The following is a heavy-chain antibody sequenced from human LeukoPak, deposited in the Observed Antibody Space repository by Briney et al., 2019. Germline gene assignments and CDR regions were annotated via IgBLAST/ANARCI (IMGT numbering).Heavy chain of an antibody. D-gene: IGHD3-10*01. CDR2: ISWNSGSI. V-gene: IGHV3-9*01. Sequence: GRSLRLSCAASGFTFDDYAMHWVRQAPGKGLEWVSGISWNSGSIGYADSVKGRFTISRDNAKNSLYLQMNSLRAEDTALYYCAKVGGSGSYYYMDVWGKGTTVTVSS. CDR1: GFTFDDYA. J-gene: IGHJ6*03. CDR3: AKVGGSGSYYYMDV.